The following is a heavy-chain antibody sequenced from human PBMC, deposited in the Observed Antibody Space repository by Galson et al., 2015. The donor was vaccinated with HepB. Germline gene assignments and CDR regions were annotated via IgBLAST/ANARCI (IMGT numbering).Heavy chain of an antibody. CDR2: IWYDGINK. D-gene: IGHD3-3*01. V-gene: IGHV3-33*01. CDR1: GFTFSSYG. J-gene: IGHJ4*02. CDR3: ARDAPVLRFLEWFPDY. Sequence: SLRLSCAASGFTFSSYGMHWVRQAPGKGLEWVAVIWYDGINKYYADSVKGRFTISRDNSKNTLYLQMNSLRAEDTAVYYCARDAPVLRFLEWFPDYWGQGTLVTVSS.